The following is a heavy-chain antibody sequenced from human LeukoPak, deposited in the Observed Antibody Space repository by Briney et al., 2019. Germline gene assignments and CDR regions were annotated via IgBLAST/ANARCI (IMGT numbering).Heavy chain of an antibody. CDR2: IYYSGST. CDR1: GGSISSSSYY. CDR3: ARQTGSGLFILP. J-gene: IGHJ4*02. V-gene: IGHV4-39*07. Sequence: SETLSLTCTVPGGSISSSSYYWGWIRQPPGKGLEWIGSIYYSGSTYYNPSLKSRVTISVDTSKNQFSLKLSSVTAADTAVYYCARQTGSGLFILPGGQGTLVTVSS. D-gene: IGHD3/OR15-3a*01.